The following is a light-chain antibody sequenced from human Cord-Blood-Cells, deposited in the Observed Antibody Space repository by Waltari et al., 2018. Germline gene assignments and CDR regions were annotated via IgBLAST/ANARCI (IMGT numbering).Light chain of an antibody. V-gene: IGKV1-6*01. Sequence: AIQMTQSPSSLSAPVGDRVTIPCRASQGIRNDLGWYQQKPGKAPKLLIYAASSVQSGVPSRCSGSGSGTDFTLTISSLQPEDFATYYCLQDYNYPWTFGQGTKVEIK. CDR3: LQDYNYPWT. CDR2: AAS. CDR1: QGIRND. J-gene: IGKJ1*01.